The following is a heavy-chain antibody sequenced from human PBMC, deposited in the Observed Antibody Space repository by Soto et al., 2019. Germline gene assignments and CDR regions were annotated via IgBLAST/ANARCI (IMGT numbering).Heavy chain of an antibody. J-gene: IGHJ4*02. CDR2: IKQDGSEK. CDR3: ARDQAGSLYYYDSSGYYPLDY. D-gene: IGHD3-22*01. Sequence: EVQLVESGGGLVQPGGSLRLSCAASGFTFSSYWMSWVRQAPGKGLEWVANIKQDGSEKYYVDSVKGRFTISRDNAKNSLYLQMNSLRAEDTAVYYCARDQAGSLYYYDSSGYYPLDYWDQGTLVTVSS. V-gene: IGHV3-7*01. CDR1: GFTFSSYW.